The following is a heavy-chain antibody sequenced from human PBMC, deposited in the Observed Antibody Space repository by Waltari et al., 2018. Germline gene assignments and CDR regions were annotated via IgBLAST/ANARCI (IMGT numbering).Heavy chain of an antibody. CDR1: GGSISRSSYY. CDR3: ARHWKRNGYRFDP. V-gene: IGHV4-39*01. J-gene: IGHJ5*02. Sequence: QLQLQESGPGLMKPSETLSLTCTVSGGSISRSSYYWGWIRQSPGKGMEWIASIYYTGTTHYNPTLESRGTISGDTSKNQFSLRLSSVTAADTAVYYCARHWKRNGYRFDPWGQGTLVTVSS. CDR2: IYYTGTT. D-gene: IGHD5-12*01.